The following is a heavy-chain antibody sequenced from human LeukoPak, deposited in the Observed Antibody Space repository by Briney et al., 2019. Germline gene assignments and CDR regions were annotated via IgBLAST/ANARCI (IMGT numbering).Heavy chain of an antibody. CDR1: GGTFSSYA. Sequence: SAKVSCKASGGTFSSYAISWVRQAPGQGLEWMGGIIPIFGTANYAQKFQGRVTITADESTSTAYMELSSLRSEDTAVYYCARGVLENIAQYYFDYWGQGTLVTVSS. J-gene: IGHJ4*02. V-gene: IGHV1-69*13. D-gene: IGHD2/OR15-2a*01. CDR2: IIPIFGTA. CDR3: ARGVLENIAQYYFDY.